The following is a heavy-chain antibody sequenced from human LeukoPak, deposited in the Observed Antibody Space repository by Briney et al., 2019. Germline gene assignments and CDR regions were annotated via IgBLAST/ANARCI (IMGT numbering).Heavy chain of an antibody. CDR1: GGSISSYY. Sequence: PSETRSLTCTVSGGSISSYYWSWIRQPPGKGLEWIGYIYYSGSTNYNPSLKSRVTISVDTSKNQFSLKLSSVTAADTAVYYCARGQYDYVWGSYRSYYFDYWGQGTLVTVSS. CDR3: ARGQYDYVWGSYRSYYFDY. CDR2: IYYSGST. D-gene: IGHD3-16*02. J-gene: IGHJ4*02. V-gene: IGHV4-59*12.